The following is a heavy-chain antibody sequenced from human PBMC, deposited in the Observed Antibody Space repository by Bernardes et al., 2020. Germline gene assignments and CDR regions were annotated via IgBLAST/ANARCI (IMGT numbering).Heavy chain of an antibody. J-gene: IGHJ3*02. Sequence: SETLSLTRTVSGGSISSSSYYWGWIRQPPGKGLEWIGSIYYSGSTYYNPSLKSRVTISVDTSKNQFSLKLSSVTAADTAVYYCEITMVQGVRDDAFDIWGQGTMVTVSS. V-gene: IGHV4-39*01. CDR3: EITMVQGVRDDAFDI. CDR1: GGSISSSSYY. D-gene: IGHD3-10*01. CDR2: IYYSGST.